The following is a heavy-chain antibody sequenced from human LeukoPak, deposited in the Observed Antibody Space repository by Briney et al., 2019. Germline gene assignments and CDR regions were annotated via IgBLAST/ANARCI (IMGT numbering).Heavy chain of an antibody. Sequence: ASVKVSCKASGYTFTGYFIHWVRQAPGQGLEWMGWINPNSGGTNYAQKFQGRVTMTRDTSISTAYMELSRLRSDDTAVYYCASDGNYYDSSGFNYWGQGTLVTVSS. J-gene: IGHJ4*02. CDR1: GYTFTGYF. D-gene: IGHD3-22*01. CDR3: ASDGNYYDSSGFNY. V-gene: IGHV1-2*02. CDR2: INPNSGGT.